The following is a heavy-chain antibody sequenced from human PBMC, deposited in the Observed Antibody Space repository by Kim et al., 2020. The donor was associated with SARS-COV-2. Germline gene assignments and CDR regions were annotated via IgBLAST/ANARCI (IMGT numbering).Heavy chain of an antibody. J-gene: IGHJ4*02. D-gene: IGHD3-16*01. V-gene: IGHV4-59*08. Sequence: STKYIPSRKSRVTISVDTSKNQFSLKLSSVTAADTAVYYCARLWGNTKDYWGQGTLVTVSS. CDR2: ST. CDR3: ARLWGNTKDY.